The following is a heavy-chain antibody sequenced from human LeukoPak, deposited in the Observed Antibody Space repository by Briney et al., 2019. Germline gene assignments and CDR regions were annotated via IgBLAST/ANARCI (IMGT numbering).Heavy chain of an antibody. D-gene: IGHD6-19*01. Sequence: GGSLRLSCAASGFIVGNSYMSWVRQAPGKGLEWISLIRTDDSTYYADSVKGRFTISRDTSRNTLYLQMNILRAEDTAVYYCAKVGIAVAHTPFDYWGQGTLVTVSS. CDR3: AKVGIAVAHTPFDY. J-gene: IGHJ4*02. V-gene: IGHV3-53*01. CDR1: GFIVGNSY. CDR2: IRTDDST.